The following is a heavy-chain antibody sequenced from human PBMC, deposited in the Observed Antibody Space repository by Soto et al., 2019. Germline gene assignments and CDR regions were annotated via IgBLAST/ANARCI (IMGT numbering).Heavy chain of an antibody. D-gene: IGHD6-6*01. CDR2: INAGNGNT. CDR3: ARDPNSSEKQLVPGYYYYGMDV. V-gene: IGHV1-3*01. Sequence: QVQLVQTGAEVKKPGASVKVSCKASGYTFTSYAMHWVRQAPGQRLEWMGWINAGNGNTKYSQKFQGRVTITRDTAASTAYMELSSLRSEDTAVYYCARDPNSSEKQLVPGYYYYGMDVWVQGTTVTVSS. CDR1: GYTFTSYA. J-gene: IGHJ6*02.